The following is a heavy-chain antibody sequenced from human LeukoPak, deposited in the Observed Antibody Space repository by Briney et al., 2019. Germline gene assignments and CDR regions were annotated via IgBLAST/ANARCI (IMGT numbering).Heavy chain of an antibody. CDR1: GCTFSSCA. CDR2: ISGSGGRT. D-gene: IGHD1-14*01. V-gene: IGHV3-23*01. Sequence: PGGSLRLSCAASGCTFSSCAMSWVRQAPPKGQERVSAISGSGGRTNYADSVKGRFTISRASSKNTLYLQMDRLRAEDTAVYYCAKDHGPNPKFPDDYWGQGTLVTVSS. CDR3: AKDHGPNPKFPDDY. J-gene: IGHJ4*02.